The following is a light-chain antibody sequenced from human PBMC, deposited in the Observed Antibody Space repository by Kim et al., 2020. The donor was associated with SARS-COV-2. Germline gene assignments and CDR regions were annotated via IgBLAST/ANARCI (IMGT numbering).Light chain of an antibody. CDR2: KAS. J-gene: IGKJ2*01. CDR3: QQYNSYSGYT. V-gene: IGKV1-5*03. Sequence: DIQMTQSPSTLSASVGDRVTITCRASQSISSWLDWYQQKPGKAPKLLIYKASSLESGVPSRFSGSGSGTEFTLTISSLQPDDFATYYCQQYNSYSGYTFGQGTKLEI. CDR1: QSISSW.